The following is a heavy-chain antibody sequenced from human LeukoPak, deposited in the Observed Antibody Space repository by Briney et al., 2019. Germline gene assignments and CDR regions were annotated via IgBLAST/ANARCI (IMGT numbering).Heavy chain of an antibody. Sequence: PVRSLRPSRAASGFTLSSYAIRSVCEAPRKRLGWVAVISFDGSNKYYADSVKGRFTISRDNSKNTLYLQMTSLRAEDTAVYYCARDSPRDYGDYSPVPLWYFDLWGRGTLVTVSS. CDR1: GFTLSSYA. CDR2: ISFDGSNK. V-gene: IGHV3-30-3*01. CDR3: ARDSPRDYGDYSPVPLWYFDL. D-gene: IGHD4-17*01. J-gene: IGHJ2*01.